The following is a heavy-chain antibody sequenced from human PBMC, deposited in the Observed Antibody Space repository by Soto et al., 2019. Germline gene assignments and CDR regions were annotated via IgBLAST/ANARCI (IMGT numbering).Heavy chain of an antibody. J-gene: IGHJ4*02. CDR3: ARAYSGYDLLVGDY. CDR1: GFTFSSYG. Sequence: QVQLVESGGGVVQPGRSLRLSCAASGFTFSSYGMHWVRQAPGKGLEWVAVIWYDGSNKYYADSVKGRFTISRDNSKNTLYLQMNSLRAEDTAVYYCARAYSGYDLLVGDYWGQGTLVTVSS. CDR2: IWYDGSNK. V-gene: IGHV3-33*01. D-gene: IGHD5-12*01.